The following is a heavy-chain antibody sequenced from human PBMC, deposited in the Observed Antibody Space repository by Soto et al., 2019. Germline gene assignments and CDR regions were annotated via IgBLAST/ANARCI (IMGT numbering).Heavy chain of an antibody. V-gene: IGHV3-23*01. CDR2: ISGRGGST. Sequence: PGGSLRLSCAASGFTFSNDAMNWFRQAPGKGLEWVSTISGRGGSTYYADAVNGRFTISRDNSKNILHLQQHSLRAEHTGVYYCAQAPMTLVVISLESWGQGTLVNGCS. CDR3: AQAPMTLVVISLES. D-gene: IGHD3-22*01. J-gene: IGHJ4*03. CDR1: GFTFSNDA.